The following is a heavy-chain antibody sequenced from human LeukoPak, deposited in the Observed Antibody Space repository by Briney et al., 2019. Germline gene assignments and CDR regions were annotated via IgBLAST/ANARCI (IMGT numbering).Heavy chain of an antibody. J-gene: IGHJ4*02. CDR2: IRYDGSNK. V-gene: IGHV3-30*02. CDR1: GFTFSSYG. D-gene: IGHD3-10*01. Sequence: GGSLRLSCAASGFTFSSYGMHWVRQAPGKGLEWVAFIRYDGSNKYYADSVKGRFTISRDNSKNTLYLQMNSLRAEDTAVYYCARGHTDYYGSGTYYNSDHWGQGTLVTVSS. CDR3: ARGHTDYYGSGTYYNSDH.